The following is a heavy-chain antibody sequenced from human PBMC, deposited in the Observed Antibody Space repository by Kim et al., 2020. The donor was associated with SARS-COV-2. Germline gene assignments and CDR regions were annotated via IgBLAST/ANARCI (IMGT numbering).Heavy chain of an antibody. Sequence: STYYADSVKGRFTISRDNSKNTLYLQMNSLRAEDTAVYYCAESRGGAFDIWGQGTMVTVSS. V-gene: IGHV3-23*01. CDR2: ST. CDR3: AESRGGAFDI. J-gene: IGHJ3*02. D-gene: IGHD3-10*01.